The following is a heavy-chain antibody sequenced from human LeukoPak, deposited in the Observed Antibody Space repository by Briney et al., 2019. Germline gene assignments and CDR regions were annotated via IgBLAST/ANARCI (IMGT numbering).Heavy chain of an antibody. Sequence: SVKVSCKASGGTFSSYAISWVRQAPGQGLEWMGGIIPIFGTANYAQEFQGRVTITADESTSTAYMELSSLRSEDTAVYYCARASVRYFDWLLSFDYWGQGTLVTVSS. CDR2: IIPIFGTA. D-gene: IGHD3-9*01. J-gene: IGHJ4*02. V-gene: IGHV1-69*01. CDR3: ARASVRYFDWLLSFDY. CDR1: GGTFSSYA.